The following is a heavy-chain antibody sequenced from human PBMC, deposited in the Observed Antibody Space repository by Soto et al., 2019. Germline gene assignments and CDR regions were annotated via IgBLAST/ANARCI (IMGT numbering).Heavy chain of an antibody. J-gene: IGHJ4*02. CDR3: ARESGHDSSGYYFGGGFDY. Sequence: EVQLVESGGGLVKPGGSLRLSCAASGFTFSSYSMNWVRQAPGKGLEWVSSISSSSSYIYYADSVKGRFTIPRDNAKNSLYLQMNSLRAEDTAVYYCARESGHDSSGYYFGGGFDYWGQGTLVTVSS. CDR1: GFTFSSYS. D-gene: IGHD3-22*01. V-gene: IGHV3-21*01. CDR2: ISSSSSYI.